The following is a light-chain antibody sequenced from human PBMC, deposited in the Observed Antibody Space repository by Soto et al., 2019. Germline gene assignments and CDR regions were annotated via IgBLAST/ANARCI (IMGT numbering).Light chain of an antibody. CDR2: EVT. CDR3: SSFTRSKTWV. Sequence: QSALTQPPSASGSPGQSVTISCTGTSSDVGYYNYVSWYQHHPGKAPKLIIYEVTNRPSGVPDRFSGSKSGNTASLSVSGLQTEDEADYYCSSFTRSKTWVFGGGTQLTVL. J-gene: IGLJ3*02. V-gene: IGLV2-8*01. CDR1: SSDVGYYNY.